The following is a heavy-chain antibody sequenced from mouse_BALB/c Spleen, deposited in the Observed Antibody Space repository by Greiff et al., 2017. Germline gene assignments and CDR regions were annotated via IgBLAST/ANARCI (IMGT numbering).Heavy chain of an antibody. Sequence: EVMLVESGPGLVKPSQSLSLTCTVTGYSITSDYAWNWIRQFPGNKLEWMGYISYSGSTSYNPSLKSRISITRDTSKNQFFLQLNSVTTEDTATYYCAREGVYYGNFFDYWGQGTTLTVSS. V-gene: IGHV3-2*02. CDR1: GYSITSDYA. J-gene: IGHJ2*01. D-gene: IGHD2-1*01. CDR3: AREGVYYGNFFDY. CDR2: ISYSGST.